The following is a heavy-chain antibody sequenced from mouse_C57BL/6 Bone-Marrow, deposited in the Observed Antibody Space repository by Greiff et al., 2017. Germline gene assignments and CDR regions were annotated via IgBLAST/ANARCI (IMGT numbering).Heavy chain of an antibody. J-gene: IGHJ2*01. V-gene: IGHV1-54*01. CDR3: ARMGPYYFDY. CDR2: INPGSGGT. Sequence: QVQLQQSGAELVRPGTSVKVSCKASGYAFTNYLIEWVKQRPGQGLEWIGVINPGSGGTNYNEKFKGKATLTADKSFSTAYMQLSSLTSEDSAVYFCARMGPYYFDYWGQGTTLTVSS. CDR1: GYAFTNYL. D-gene: IGHD4-1*01.